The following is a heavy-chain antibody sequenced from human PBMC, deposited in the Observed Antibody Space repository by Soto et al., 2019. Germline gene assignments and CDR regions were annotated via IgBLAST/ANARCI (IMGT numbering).Heavy chain of an antibody. Sequence: QVQLQESGPGLVKPSQTLSLTCTVSGGSISSGGYYWSWIRQHPGKGLEWIGYIYYSGSTYYNPSRKSRVTISVATSKHQFSLKLSSVTAAAPAVYYCARDNCGDYGYFDYWGQGTLVTVSS. CDR2: IYYSGST. CDR3: ARDNCGDYGYFDY. CDR1: GGSISSGGYY. V-gene: IGHV4-31*03. J-gene: IGHJ4*02. D-gene: IGHD4-17*01.